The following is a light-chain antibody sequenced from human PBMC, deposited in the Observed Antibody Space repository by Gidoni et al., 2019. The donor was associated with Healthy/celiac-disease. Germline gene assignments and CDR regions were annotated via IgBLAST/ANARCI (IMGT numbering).Light chain of an antibody. CDR3: CSYAGTVV. J-gene: IGLJ2*01. CDR1: SSDVGSYNL. V-gene: IGLV2-23*01. CDR2: EGS. Sequence: QSALTQPAPVPGSPGQPITISCTGTSSDVGSYNLVSWYQQHPGKAPKLMIYEGSKRPSGVSNRFSGSKSGNTASLTISGLQAEDEADYYCCSYAGTVVFGGGTKLTVL.